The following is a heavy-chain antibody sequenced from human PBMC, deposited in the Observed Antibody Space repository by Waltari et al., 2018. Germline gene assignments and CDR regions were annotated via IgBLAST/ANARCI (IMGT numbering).Heavy chain of an antibody. J-gene: IGHJ2*01. Sequence: QVQLQQWGAGLLKPSETLSLTCAVYGWSFSGYSWSWIRKPTGKGLEWIGDINHSVSTNYNPSLKSRVTISGDTSKNQFSLKLSSVTAADTAVYYCARKIVVATIRGWYFDLWGRGTLVTVSS. D-gene: IGHD5-12*01. CDR3: ARKIVVATIRGWYFDL. CDR2: INHSVST. CDR1: GWSFSGYS. V-gene: IGHV4-34*01.